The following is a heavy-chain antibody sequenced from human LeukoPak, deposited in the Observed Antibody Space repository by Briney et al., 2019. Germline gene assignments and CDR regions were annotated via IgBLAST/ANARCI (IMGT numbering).Heavy chain of an antibody. CDR3: ARGGYDCFWSGYPNNWFDP. Sequence: ASVKVSCKASVGTFSSYAISWVRQAPGQGLEWMGGIIPIFGTANYAQKFQGRLTITTDESTSTAYMELSSLRSEATTVDYCARGGYDCFWSGYPNNWFDPCGQGTLVTVSS. V-gene: IGHV1-69*05. CDR1: VGTFSSYA. D-gene: IGHD3-3*01. J-gene: IGHJ5*02. CDR2: IIPIFGTA.